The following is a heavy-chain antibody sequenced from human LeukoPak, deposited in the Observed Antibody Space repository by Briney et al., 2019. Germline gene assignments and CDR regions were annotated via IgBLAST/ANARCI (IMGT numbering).Heavy chain of an antibody. Sequence: GGSLRLSCTASGFTFSSYSMNWVRQAPGKRLEWLSYITSTSSSIFYADSVKGRFTISRDNSKNTLYLQMNSLRAEDTAVYYCAKEKGYDSSGYGYWGQGTLVTVSS. D-gene: IGHD3-22*01. J-gene: IGHJ4*02. CDR2: ITSTSSSI. CDR1: GFTFSSYS. V-gene: IGHV3-48*01. CDR3: AKEKGYDSSGYGY.